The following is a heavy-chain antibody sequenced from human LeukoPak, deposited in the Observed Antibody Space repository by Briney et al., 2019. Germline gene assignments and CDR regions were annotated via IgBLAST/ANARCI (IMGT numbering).Heavy chain of an antibody. CDR2: IKQDGSEK. CDR3: ARGGSYYVSDLDY. Sequence: GGSLRLSCAASGFTFSSYWMSWVRQAPGKGLEWVANIKQDGSEKYYVDSVKGRFTISRDNAKNSLYLQMNSLRAEDTAVYYCARGGSYYVSDLDYWGQGTLATVPS. CDR1: GFTFSSYW. D-gene: IGHD1-26*01. J-gene: IGHJ4*02. V-gene: IGHV3-7*04.